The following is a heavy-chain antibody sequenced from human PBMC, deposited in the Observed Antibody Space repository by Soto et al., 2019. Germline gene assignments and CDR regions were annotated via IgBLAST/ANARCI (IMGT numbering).Heavy chain of an antibody. D-gene: IGHD3-10*01. CDR3: TTGLLLWFGELLAPDAFDI. CDR2: IKSKTDGGTT. Sequence: GGSLRLSCVASGFTFSNAWMSWVRQAPGKGLEWVGRIKSKTDGGTTDYAAPVKGRFTISRDDSKNTLYLQMNSLKTEDTAVYYCTTGLLLWFGELLAPDAFDIWGQGTMVTVSS. CDR1: GFTFSNAW. V-gene: IGHV3-15*01. J-gene: IGHJ3*02.